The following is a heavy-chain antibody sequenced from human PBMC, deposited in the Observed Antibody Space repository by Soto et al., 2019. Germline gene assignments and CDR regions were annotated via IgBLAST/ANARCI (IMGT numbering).Heavy chain of an antibody. CDR2: IKQDGSEK. Sequence: HPGGSLRLSCAASGFTFSSYWMSWVRQAPGKGLEWVANIKQDGSEKYYVDSVKGRFTISRDNAKNSLYLQMNSLRAEDTAVYYCARDQGSGYYDILTGYYPDPGAFDIWGQGTMVTVSS. D-gene: IGHD3-9*01. CDR3: ARDQGSGYYDILTGYYPDPGAFDI. V-gene: IGHV3-7*01. J-gene: IGHJ3*02. CDR1: GFTFSSYW.